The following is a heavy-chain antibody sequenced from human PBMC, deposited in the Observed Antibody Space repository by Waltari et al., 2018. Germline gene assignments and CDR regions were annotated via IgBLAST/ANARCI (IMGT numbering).Heavy chain of an antibody. J-gene: IGHJ4*02. D-gene: IGHD6-25*01. CDR3: ARLATPQRVRDYYFDY. CDR1: GFTFSSYG. CDR2: ISSSSSYI. Sequence: EVQLVESGGGLVKPGGSRRLSCAASGFTFSSYGMNRVRQAPGKVLEWVSSISSSSSYIYYADSVKGRFTISRDNAKNSLYLQMNSLRAEDTAVYYCARLATPQRVRDYYFDYWGQGTLVTVSS. V-gene: IGHV3-21*01.